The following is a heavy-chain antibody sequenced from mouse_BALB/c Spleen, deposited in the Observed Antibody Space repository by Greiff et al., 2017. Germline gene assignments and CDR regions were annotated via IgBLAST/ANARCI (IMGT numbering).Heavy chain of an antibody. CDR2: ISSGGST. Sequence: EVMLVESGGGLVKPGGSLKLSCAASGFTFSSYAMSWVRQTPEKRLEWVASISSGGSTYYPDSVKGRFTISRDNARNILYLQMSSLRSEDTAMYYCARGYGRGAWFAYWGQGTLVTVSA. J-gene: IGHJ3*01. D-gene: IGHD2-1*01. CDR3: ARGYGRGAWFAY. V-gene: IGHV5-6-5*01. CDR1: GFTFSSYA.